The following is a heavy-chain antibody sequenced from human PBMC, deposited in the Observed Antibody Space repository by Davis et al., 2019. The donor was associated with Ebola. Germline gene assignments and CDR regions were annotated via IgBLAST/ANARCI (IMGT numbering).Heavy chain of an antibody. D-gene: IGHD3-10*01. V-gene: IGHV3-11*04. J-gene: IGHJ3*02. CDR2: ITSSGTNK. CDR3: ARDSGILYAFDI. CDR1: GFTLSGYF. Sequence: GESLKISCAASGFTLSGYFMGWIRQAPGKGLEWVSYITSSGTNKYYTDSVRGRFIIPRDSAKSSLYLQMNSLRAEDTAVYYCARDSGILYAFDIWGQGTMVTVSS.